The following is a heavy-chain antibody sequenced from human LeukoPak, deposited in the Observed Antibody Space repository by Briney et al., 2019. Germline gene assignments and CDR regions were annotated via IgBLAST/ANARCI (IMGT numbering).Heavy chain of an antibody. V-gene: IGHV1-2*04. CDR3: ARGGITGTTRGPTRLNDAFDI. CDR2: INPNSGGT. CDR1: GYTFTGYY. D-gene: IGHD1-20*01. Sequence: ASVKVSCKSSGYTFTGYYMHWVRQAPGQGLEWMGWINPNSGGTNYAQKFQGWVTMTRDTSISTAYMELSRLRSDDTAVYYCARGGITGTTRGPTRLNDAFDIWGQGTMVTVSS. J-gene: IGHJ3*02.